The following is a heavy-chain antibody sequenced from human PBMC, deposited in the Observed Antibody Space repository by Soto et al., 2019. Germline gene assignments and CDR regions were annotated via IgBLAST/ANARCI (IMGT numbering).Heavy chain of an antibody. D-gene: IGHD2-2*01. CDR2: IYYSGST. J-gene: IGHJ6*02. CDR3: ARDHPXCSSTSCYNYYYYGMDV. V-gene: IGHV4-31*03. CDR1: GGSISSGGYY. Sequence: PSETLSLTCTVSGGSISSGGYYWSWIRQHPGKGVEWIGYIYYSGSTYYNPSLKSRVTISVDTSKNQFSLKLSSVTAADTAVYYCARDHPXCSSTSCYNYYYYGMDVWGQGTTVTVSS.